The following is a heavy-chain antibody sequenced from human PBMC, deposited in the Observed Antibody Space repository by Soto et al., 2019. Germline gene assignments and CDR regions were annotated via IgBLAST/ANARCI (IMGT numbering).Heavy chain of an antibody. J-gene: IGHJ5*02. D-gene: IGHD2-21*01. Sequence: PGGSLRLSCATSGFSFSDSYMSWIRQAPGKGLEWISYIGPRSTFRDYAESVKGRFTISRDSVKNSLYLQMNNLTAGDTGVYYCARGGGGGLFDPWGQGSLVTVSS. CDR2: IGPRSTFR. CDR1: GFSFSDSY. CDR3: ARGGGGGLFDP. V-gene: IGHV3-11*06.